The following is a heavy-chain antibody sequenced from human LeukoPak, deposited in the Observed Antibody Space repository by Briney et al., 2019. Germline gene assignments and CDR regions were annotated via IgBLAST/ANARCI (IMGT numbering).Heavy chain of an antibody. CDR3: ARGGVMVAGTPYYYYGMDV. J-gene: IGHJ6*02. CDR2: INHSGST. Sequence: GSLRLSCAASGFTVSSNYMSWVRQAPGKGLEWIGEINHSGSTNYNPSLKSRVTISVDTSKNQFSLKLSSVTAADTAVYYCARGGVMVAGTPYYYYGMDVWGQGTTVTVSS. V-gene: IGHV4-34*01. D-gene: IGHD2-8*01. CDR1: GFTVSSNY.